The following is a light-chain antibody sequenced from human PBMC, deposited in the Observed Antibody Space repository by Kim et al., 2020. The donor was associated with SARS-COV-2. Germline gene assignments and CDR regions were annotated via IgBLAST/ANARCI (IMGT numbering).Light chain of an antibody. CDR3: HQYYDTPYT. CDR2: WAS. Sequence: SATINVWSSQSLFYPSTNKSYLAWYQHKAGQPPRLLIYWASSREAGVPDRFIGSGSETDFTLTINSLQVEDVAVYYCHQYYDTPYTFGQGTKLEI. J-gene: IGKJ2*01. CDR1: QSLFYPSTNKSY. V-gene: IGKV4-1*01.